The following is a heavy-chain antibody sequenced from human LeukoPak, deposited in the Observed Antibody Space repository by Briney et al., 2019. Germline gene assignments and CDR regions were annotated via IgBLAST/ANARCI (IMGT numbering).Heavy chain of an antibody. D-gene: IGHD3-16*01. V-gene: IGHV4-30-2*01. CDR1: GGSISSGGYY. Sequence: SETLSLTCTVSGGSISSGGYYWSWIRQPPGKGLEWIGYIYHSGSTYYNPSLKSRVTISVDRSKNQFSLKLSSVTAADTAVYYCARDQAGGYFDYWGQGTLVTVSS. CDR3: ARDQAGGYFDY. J-gene: IGHJ4*02. CDR2: IYHSGST.